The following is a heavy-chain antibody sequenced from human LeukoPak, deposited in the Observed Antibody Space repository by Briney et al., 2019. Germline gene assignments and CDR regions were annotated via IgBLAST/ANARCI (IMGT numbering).Heavy chain of an antibody. CDR2: MNPNSGNT. D-gene: IGHD1-26*01. J-gene: IGHJ4*02. Sequence: GASVKVSCKASGYTFTSYDINWVRQATGQGLEWMGWMNPNSGNTGYAQKFQGRVTMTRNTSISTAYMELSSLRSEDTAVYYCARVGGSYPKYYFDYWGQGTLVTVSS. V-gene: IGHV1-8*01. CDR1: GYTFTSYD. CDR3: ARVGGSYPKYYFDY.